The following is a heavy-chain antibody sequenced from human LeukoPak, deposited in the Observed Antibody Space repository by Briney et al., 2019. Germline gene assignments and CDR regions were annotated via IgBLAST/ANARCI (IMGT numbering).Heavy chain of an antibody. V-gene: IGHV4-59*08. CDR2: IYYSGST. Sequence: SETLSLTCTVSGGSISSYYWSWIRQPPGKGLEWIGYIYYSGSTNYNPSLKSRVTISVDTSKNQFSLKLSSVTAADTAVYYCASRPPLTYYYDSRGDSGLDYWGQGTLVTVSS. CDR3: ASRPPLTYYYDSRGDSGLDY. D-gene: IGHD3-22*01. J-gene: IGHJ4*02. CDR1: GGSISSYY.